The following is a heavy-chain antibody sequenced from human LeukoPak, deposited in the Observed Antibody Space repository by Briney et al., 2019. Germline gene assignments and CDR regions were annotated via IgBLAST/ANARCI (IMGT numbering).Heavy chain of an antibody. CDR1: GFTFSNYA. J-gene: IGHJ4*02. D-gene: IGHD2-21*01. Sequence: PGGSLRLSCAASGFTFSNYAMSWVRQAPGKGLEWVGRIRRKTDGETTDHAAPVKGRFTISRDDSKNTLYLQMNSLKTEDTAVYYCVTDLVIKGYFDYWGQGALVTVSS. CDR2: IRRKTDGETT. V-gene: IGHV3-15*01. CDR3: VTDLVIKGYFDY.